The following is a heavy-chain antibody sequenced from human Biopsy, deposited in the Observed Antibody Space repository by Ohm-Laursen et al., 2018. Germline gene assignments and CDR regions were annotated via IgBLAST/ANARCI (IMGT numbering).Heavy chain of an antibody. CDR3: ARTPRDSFWSGSYKRGLWFDP. CDR2: INHSGST. J-gene: IGHJ5*02. CDR1: GGSFSGYY. D-gene: IGHD3-3*01. V-gene: IGHV4-34*01. Sequence: SDTLSLTCAVYGGSFSGYYWSWIRQPPGKGLEWIGEINHSGSTNYNPSLKSRVTISKDTSKNQFSLQVNSVTAADTAVYYCARTPRDSFWSGSYKRGLWFDPWGQGTLVIVSS.